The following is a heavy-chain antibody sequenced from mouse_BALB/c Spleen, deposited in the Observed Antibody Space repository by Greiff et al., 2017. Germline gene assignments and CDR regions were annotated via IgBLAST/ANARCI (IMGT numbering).Heavy chain of an antibody. J-gene: IGHJ4*01. V-gene: IGHV5-17*02. CDR2: ISSGSSTI. CDR3: ARSPLRRYAMDY. CDR1: GFTFSSFG. Sequence: EVKLVESGGGLVQPGGSRKLSCAASGFTFSSFGMHWVRQAPEKGLEWVAYISSGSSTIYYADTVKGRFTISRDNPKNTLFLQMTSLRSEDTAMYYCARSPLRRYAMDYWGQGTSVTVSS. D-gene: IGHD1-1*01.